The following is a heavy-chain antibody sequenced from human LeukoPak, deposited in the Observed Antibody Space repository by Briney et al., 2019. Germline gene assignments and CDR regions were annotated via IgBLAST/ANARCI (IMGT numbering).Heavy chain of an antibody. CDR3: AKVGKYQLLLYYFDY. Sequence: PGGSLRLSCAASGFTFDDYAMHWVRQAPGKGLEWVSGIGWNSGSIGYADSVKGRFTISRDNAKNSLYLQMNSLRAEDTALYYCAKVGKYQLLLYYFDYWGQGTLVTVSS. CDR1: GFTFDDYA. D-gene: IGHD2-2*01. V-gene: IGHV3-9*01. CDR2: IGWNSGSI. J-gene: IGHJ4*02.